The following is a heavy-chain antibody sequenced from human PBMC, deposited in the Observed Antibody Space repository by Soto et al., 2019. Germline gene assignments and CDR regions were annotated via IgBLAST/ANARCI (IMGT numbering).Heavy chain of an antibody. J-gene: IGHJ3*02. CDR2: TYYSGST. V-gene: IGHV4-39*01. Sequence: PGKGLEWIGSTYYSGSTYYTPSLKSRVTISVDTSKNQFSLKLSSVTAADTAVYYCARQLPIVVVVAAAGDHTLNGAFDIWGQGTMVTVSS. D-gene: IGHD2-15*01. CDR3: ARQLPIVVVVAAAGDHTLNGAFDI.